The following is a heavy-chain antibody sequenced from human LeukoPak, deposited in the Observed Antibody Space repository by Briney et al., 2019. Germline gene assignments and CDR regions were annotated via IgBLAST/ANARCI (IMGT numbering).Heavy chain of an antibody. CDR1: GFTFSSYA. D-gene: IGHD3-10*01. CDR2: ISGSGGST. CDR3: AKDMNYFGSGSHPFDH. J-gene: IGHJ4*02. V-gene: IGHV3-23*01. Sequence: PGGSLRLSCAASGFTFSSYAMSWVRQAPGKGLEWVSAISGSGGSTYYADSVKGRFTISRVNSKNTLYLHMNNLRSEDTALYYCAKDMNYFGSGSHPFDHWGQGTPVTVSS.